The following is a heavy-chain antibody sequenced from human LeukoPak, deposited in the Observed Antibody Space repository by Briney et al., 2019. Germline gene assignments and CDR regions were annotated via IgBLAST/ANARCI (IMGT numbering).Heavy chain of an antibody. CDR2: ISSSGSPI. D-gene: IGHD3-10*01. CDR3: VRAKPKNMVRGLIMRRESRYYFDY. Sequence: GGSLRLSCATSGFTFSDYYMSWIRQAPGKGLEWVSYISSSGSPIYYADSVKGRFTISRDNATNSLYLQLNSLRAEDTAVYYCVRAKPKNMVRGLIMRRESRYYFDYWGQGTLVTVSS. V-gene: IGHV3-11*04. J-gene: IGHJ4*02. CDR1: GFTFSDYY.